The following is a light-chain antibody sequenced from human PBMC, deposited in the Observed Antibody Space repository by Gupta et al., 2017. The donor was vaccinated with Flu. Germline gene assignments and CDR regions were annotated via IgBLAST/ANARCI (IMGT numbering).Light chain of an antibody. Sequence: SDIGDYDDVSWYQQHPGKGPRLIIYEVTKRPSGISSRFSASKSGTTASLTISGLQAEDEAHYFCASYTATSALGLFGGGTKLTVL. CDR1: SDIGDYDD. CDR2: EVT. CDR3: ASYTATSALGL. V-gene: IGLV2-14*03. J-gene: IGLJ2*01.